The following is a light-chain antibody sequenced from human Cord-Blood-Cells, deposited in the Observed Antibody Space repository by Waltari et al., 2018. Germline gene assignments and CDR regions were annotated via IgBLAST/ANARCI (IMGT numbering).Light chain of an antibody. J-gene: IGLJ1*01. CDR3: SSYTSSSTYV. V-gene: IGLV2-14*01. CDR1: SSDVGGYNY. CDR2: EVS. Sequence: QSALTQPASVSGSPGQSITISCTGTSSDVGGYNYVSWYQQHPGKAPKLMIYEVSNRPSGSSNRCSGSKSGNTASLTISGLQAEDEADYYCSSYTSSSTYVCGTGTKVTVL.